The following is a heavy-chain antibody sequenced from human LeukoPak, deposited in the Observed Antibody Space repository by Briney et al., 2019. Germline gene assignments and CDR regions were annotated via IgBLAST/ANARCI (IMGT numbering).Heavy chain of an antibody. V-gene: IGHV3-74*01. CDR3: ARQKYLRGPDVEYFDY. Sequence: GGSLRLSCAVSGFTFSSYWMHWVRQAPGKGLVWVSRINRDGSSTSYADSVKRRFTISRDNTKNTLHLQMNSLRAEDTAVYYCARQKYLRGPDVEYFDYWGQGTLVTVSS. CDR2: INRDGSST. CDR1: GFTFSSYW. J-gene: IGHJ4*02. D-gene: IGHD5/OR15-5a*01.